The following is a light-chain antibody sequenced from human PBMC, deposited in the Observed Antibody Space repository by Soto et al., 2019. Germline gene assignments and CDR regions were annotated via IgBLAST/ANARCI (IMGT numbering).Light chain of an antibody. CDR1: QNIYSN. V-gene: IGKV3-15*01. CDR3: LQYHNLWA. J-gene: IGKJ1*01. CDR2: RAS. Sequence: IVMTQSPATLSVSPGERVTLSCRASQNIYSNIAWYQQRPGQAPRLLIHRASTRATGVPARFSGSGSGTDFTLTISSLQSEDFTVYSCLQYHNLWAFGQGTKVEIK.